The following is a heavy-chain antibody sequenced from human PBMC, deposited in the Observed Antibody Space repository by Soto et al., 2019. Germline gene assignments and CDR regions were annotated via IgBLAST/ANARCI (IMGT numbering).Heavy chain of an antibody. D-gene: IGHD6-19*01. V-gene: IGHV1-18*01. CDR3: ARDPTRAVSSHYYGTDV. J-gene: IGHJ6*02. CDR1: GYTFTSYG. Sequence: QVQLVQSGAEVKKPGASVKVSCKASGYTFTSYGISWVRQAPGQGLEWMGWISAYNGNTNYAQKLQGRVTMTTDTSPRTAYMGLRRLLTDYTSEYFWARDPTRAVSSHYYGTDVWGQGTTVTVSS. CDR2: ISAYNGNT.